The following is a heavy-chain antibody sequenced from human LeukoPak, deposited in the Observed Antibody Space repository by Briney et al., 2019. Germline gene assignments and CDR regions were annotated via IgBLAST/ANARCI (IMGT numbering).Heavy chain of an antibody. CDR2: IKHSGNT. Sequence: SETLSLTCAVYGVSFSGYYWSWIRQPPGKGLEWIGEIKHSGNTNYNPSLKCRVTISVDTCKNQFSLKLSSVTGADTAVYYCARGGYSPIAVPAAKYYMDVWGKGTTVTVSS. CDR3: ARGGYSPIAVPAAKYYMDV. CDR1: GVSFSGYY. V-gene: IGHV4-34*01. J-gene: IGHJ6*03. D-gene: IGHD2-2*01.